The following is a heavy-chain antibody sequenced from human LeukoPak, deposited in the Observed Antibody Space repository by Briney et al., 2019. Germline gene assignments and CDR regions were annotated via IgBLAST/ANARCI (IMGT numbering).Heavy chain of an antibody. D-gene: IGHD6-19*01. CDR3: AKDLRGSGWYYFDY. J-gene: IGHJ4*02. V-gene: IGHV3-23*01. CDR2: ISGSGGST. Sequence: GGSLRLSCAASGFTFSSYAMGWVRQAPGKGLEWVSAISGSGGSTYYADSVKGRFTISRDNSKNTLYLQMNSLRAEDTAVYYCAKDLRGSGWYYFDYWGQGTLVIVSS. CDR1: GFTFSSYA.